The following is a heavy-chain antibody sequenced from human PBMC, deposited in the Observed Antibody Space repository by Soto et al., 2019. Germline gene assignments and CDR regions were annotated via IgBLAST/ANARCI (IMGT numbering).Heavy chain of an antibody. J-gene: IGHJ6*02. CDR3: ARDLNYCSGGSCYFPYYYGMDV. D-gene: IGHD2-15*01. V-gene: IGHV3-30-3*01. Sequence: QVQLVESGGGVVQPGRSLRLSCAASGFTFSSYAMHWVRQAPGKGLEWVAVISYDGSNKYYADSVKGRFTISRDNSKNPLYMQMNSLRAEDTAVYYCARDLNYCSGGSCYFPYYYGMDVWGQGTTVTVSS. CDR1: GFTFSSYA. CDR2: ISYDGSNK.